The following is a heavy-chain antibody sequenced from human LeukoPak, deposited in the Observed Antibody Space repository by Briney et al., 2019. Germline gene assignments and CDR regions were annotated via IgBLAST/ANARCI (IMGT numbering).Heavy chain of an antibody. CDR3: AKVRRGYCSGGSCYSWFDP. CDR2: ISYDGSNK. V-gene: IGHV3-30*18. CDR1: GFTFSSYG. D-gene: IGHD2-15*01. J-gene: IGHJ5*02. Sequence: PGRSLRLSCAAPGFTFSSYGMHWVRQAPGKGLEWVAVISYDGSNKYYADSVKGRFTISRDNSKNTLYLQMNSLRAEDTAVYYCAKVRRGYCSGGSCYSWFDPWGQGTLVTVSS.